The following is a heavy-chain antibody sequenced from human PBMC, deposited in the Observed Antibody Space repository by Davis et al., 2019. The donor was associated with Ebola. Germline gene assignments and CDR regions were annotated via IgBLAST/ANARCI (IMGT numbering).Heavy chain of an antibody. Sequence: MPSETLSLTCAVYGGSFSGYYWSWIRQPPGKGLEWIGEINHSGSTNYNPSLKSRVTISVDTSKNQFSLKLSSVTAADTAVYYCARGGVIAARVAPDYYYYYGMDVWGQGTTVTVSS. CDR2: INHSGST. CDR1: GGSFSGYY. D-gene: IGHD6-6*01. CDR3: ARGGVIAARVAPDYYYYYGMDV. J-gene: IGHJ6*02. V-gene: IGHV4-34*01.